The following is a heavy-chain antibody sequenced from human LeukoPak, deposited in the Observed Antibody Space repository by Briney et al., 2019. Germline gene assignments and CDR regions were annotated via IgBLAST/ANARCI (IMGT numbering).Heavy chain of an antibody. Sequence: SGPTLVNPTQTLTLTCTFSGFSLSTSAMRVSWVRQPPGKALEWLARIDWDDSKFYSTSLKTRLTISKDTSRNLVVLTMTNMDPVDTATYFCAREHVDTPMVLDFWGQGTLVTVSS. J-gene: IGHJ4*02. CDR1: GFSLSTSAMR. CDR3: AREHVDTPMVLDF. D-gene: IGHD5-18*01. V-gene: IGHV2-70*04. CDR2: IDWDDSK.